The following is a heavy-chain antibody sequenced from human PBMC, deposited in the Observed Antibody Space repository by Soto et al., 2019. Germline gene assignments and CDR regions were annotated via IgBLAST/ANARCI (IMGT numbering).Heavy chain of an antibody. J-gene: IGHJ4*02. CDR2: IYHSGST. Sequence: SETLSLTCAVSGGSISSSNWWSWVRQPPGKGLEWIGEIYHSGSTNYNPSLKSRVTISVDKSKNQFSLKLSSVTAADTAVYYGAGGGQWLSTFFDYWGQGTLVTVSS. CDR1: GGSISSSNW. D-gene: IGHD6-19*01. V-gene: IGHV4-4*02. CDR3: AGGGQWLSTFFDY.